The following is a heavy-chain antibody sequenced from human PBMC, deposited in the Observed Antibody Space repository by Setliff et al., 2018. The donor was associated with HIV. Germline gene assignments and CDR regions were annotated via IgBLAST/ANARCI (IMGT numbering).Heavy chain of an antibody. CDR2: IYYSGST. Sequence: SETLSLTCTVSGASVSDNFWNWIRQSPGKGLEWIGYIYYSGSTNYNPSLESRVSISIDTSKNQFSLKLSSVTAADTAVYYCARGHTWNYYGGDYFDYWGQGSLVTVSS. J-gene: IGHJ4*02. V-gene: IGHV4-59*02. D-gene: IGHD1-7*01. CDR3: ARGHTWNYYGGDYFDY. CDR1: GASVSDNF.